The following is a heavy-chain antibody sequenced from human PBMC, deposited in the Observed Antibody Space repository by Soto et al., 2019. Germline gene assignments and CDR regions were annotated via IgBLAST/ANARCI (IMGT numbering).Heavy chain of an antibody. CDR3: AIRSFQLGLPFDY. CDR2: VSGSGGST. D-gene: IGHD6-13*01. V-gene: IGHV3-23*01. Sequence: EVQVLESGGGLVQPGGSLRLSCVASGFTFSSYAMSWVRQAPGKGLEWVSFVSGSGGSTDYADSVKGRFTISRDNSKSTLYLQFNSLRAEDTAMYYCAIRSFQLGLPFDYWGQGTLVTVSS. CDR1: GFTFSSYA. J-gene: IGHJ4*02.